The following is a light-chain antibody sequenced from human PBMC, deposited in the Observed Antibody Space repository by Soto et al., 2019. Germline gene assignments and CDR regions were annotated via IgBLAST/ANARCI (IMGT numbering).Light chain of an antibody. CDR1: QSVYNY. Sequence: EIVLTQSPATLSLSPGERATLSCRASQSVYNYLAWYQQKPGQAPRLLIYDASTRATGIPARFSGGGSGADFTLTISSLEPEDFAVYYCQERLDWPLTFGGGTNVE. V-gene: IGKV3-11*01. CDR3: QERLDWPLT. CDR2: DAS. J-gene: IGKJ4*01.